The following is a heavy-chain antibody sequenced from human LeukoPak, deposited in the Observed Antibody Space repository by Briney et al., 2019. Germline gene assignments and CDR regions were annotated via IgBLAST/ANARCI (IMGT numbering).Heavy chain of an antibody. V-gene: IGHV3-11*01. D-gene: IGHD1-14*01. CDR1: GMRFSDFY. CDR2: ISSNGNII. CDR3: ASGGRAYNF. Sequence: GGSLRLSCAASGMRFSDFYMSWMRQAPGKGLGWISFISSNGNIIHYADSAKGRFTISRDNAKNSLYLHMDSLRVEDTATYYCASGGRAYNFWGPGTAVTVSS. J-gene: IGHJ4*02.